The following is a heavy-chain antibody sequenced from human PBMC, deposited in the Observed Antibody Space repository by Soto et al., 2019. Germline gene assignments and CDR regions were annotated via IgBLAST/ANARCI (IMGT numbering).Heavy chain of an antibody. CDR1: GSIFSGYG. D-gene: IGHD1-7*01. J-gene: IGHJ4*03. CDR3: ARDGIGGTVFRGFSDY. V-gene: IGHV3-33*01. CDR2: IWYDGSNK. Sequence: QKYLVESGGGVVQPGGSLRLSCVASGSIFSGYGMHWVRQAPGKGLEWVAVIWYDGSNKYYADSVKGRFTISRDNSKNLLYRQMDSLRAEDTALYYCARDGIGGTVFRGFSDYWGQGTLVTASS.